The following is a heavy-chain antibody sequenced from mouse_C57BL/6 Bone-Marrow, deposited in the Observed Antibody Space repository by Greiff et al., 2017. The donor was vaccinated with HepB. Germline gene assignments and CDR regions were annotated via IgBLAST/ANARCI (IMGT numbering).Heavy chain of an antibody. CDR1: GFTFSSYG. Sequence: EVQGVESGGDLVKPGGSLKLSCAASGFTFSSYGMSWVRQTPDKRLEWVATISSGGSYTYYPDSVKGRFTISRDNAKNTLYLQMSSLKSEDTAMYYCARQGSALFAYWGQGTLVTVSA. V-gene: IGHV5-6*01. J-gene: IGHJ3*01. CDR3: ARQGSALFAY. CDR2: ISSGGSYT.